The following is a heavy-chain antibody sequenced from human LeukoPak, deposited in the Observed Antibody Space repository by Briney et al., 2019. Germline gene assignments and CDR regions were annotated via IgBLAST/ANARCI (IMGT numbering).Heavy chain of an antibody. D-gene: IGHD3-22*01. CDR3: ARGHSSGYYSYRLYYFDY. CDR2: IYYSGST. Sequence: SETLSLTCTVSGGSLSSYYWSWIRQPPGKGLEWMGYIYYSGSTNYNPSLKSRVTISVDTSKNQFSLKLSSVTAADTAVYYCARGHSSGYYSYRLYYFDYWGQGTLVTVSS. CDR1: GGSLSSYY. J-gene: IGHJ4*02. V-gene: IGHV4-59*01.